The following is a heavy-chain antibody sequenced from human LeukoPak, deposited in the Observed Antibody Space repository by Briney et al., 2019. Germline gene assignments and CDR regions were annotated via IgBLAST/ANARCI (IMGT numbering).Heavy chain of an antibody. Sequence: PGGSLRLSCAVSGFTFSSYVMSWVRQAPGKGLEWVSAISGSGGSTYYADSVKGRFTISRDNSKNTLYLQMNSLRDEDTAVYYCAKDRYEHTNYYYYYMDVWGKGTTVTISS. D-gene: IGHD2-21*01. CDR2: ISGSGGST. J-gene: IGHJ6*03. CDR3: AKDRYEHTNYYYYYMDV. CDR1: GFTFSSYV. V-gene: IGHV3-23*01.